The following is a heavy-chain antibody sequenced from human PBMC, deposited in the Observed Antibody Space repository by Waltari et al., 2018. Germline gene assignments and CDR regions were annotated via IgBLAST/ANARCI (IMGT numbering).Heavy chain of an antibody. D-gene: IGHD1-20*01. V-gene: IGHV3-23*01. J-gene: IGHJ4*02. CDR1: GITFSNYA. Sequence: EVQLLESGGDLVQPGGSLRLSCAASGITFSNYAINWVRLAPGRGLEWVSAITVGDDTYYADSVKGRFTIARDTSKDTVYLHMNGLRAEDTAVYYCATPFYNWDDPLHSWGPGTLVTVSS. CDR2: ITVGDDT. CDR3: ATPFYNWDDPLHS.